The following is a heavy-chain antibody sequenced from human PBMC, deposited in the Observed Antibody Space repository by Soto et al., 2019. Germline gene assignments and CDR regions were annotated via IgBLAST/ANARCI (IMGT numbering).Heavy chain of an antibody. CDR1: GDSISSPY. V-gene: IGHV4-59*11. CDR2: IFYGGTV. D-gene: IGHD3-16*01. Sequence: SETLSLTCAVSGDSISSPYWSWIRQSPRRGLEWIGYIFYGGTVTYNPSLGSRATISVDTSKKHFSLKLGLMTAADTAVYYCARGGGSPLDYWGQGTLVTVSS. J-gene: IGHJ4*02. CDR3: ARGGGSPLDY.